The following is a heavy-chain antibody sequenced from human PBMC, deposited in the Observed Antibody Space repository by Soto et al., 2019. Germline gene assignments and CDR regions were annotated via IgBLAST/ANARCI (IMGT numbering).Heavy chain of an antibody. CDR1: GYSFTKYG. J-gene: IGHJ6*02. V-gene: IGHV1-3*01. CDR2: INPGNGDT. CDR3: ARTDCSSTSCYNYYYYGMDV. Sequence: RASVKVSCKTSGYSFTKYGLHWVRQAPGQRLEWMGWINPGNGDTKYSQKFQGRVTITRDTSATTAYMELSSLRSEDSAVFCCARTDCSSTSCYNYYYYGMDVWGQGTTVTVSS. D-gene: IGHD2-2*01.